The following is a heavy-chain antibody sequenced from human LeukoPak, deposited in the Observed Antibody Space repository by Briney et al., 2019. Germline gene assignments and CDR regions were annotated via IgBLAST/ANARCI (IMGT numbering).Heavy chain of an antibody. V-gene: IGHV1-18*01. Sequence: ASVKVSCKASGYTFTSYGISWVRQAPGQGLEWMGWISAYNGNTNYAQKLQGRVTMTTDTSTSTAYMELRSLRSGDTAVYYCARGGGSSSWYQGTYYFDYWGQGTLVTVSS. CDR1: GYTFTSYG. D-gene: IGHD6-13*01. CDR2: ISAYNGNT. J-gene: IGHJ4*02. CDR3: ARGGGSSSWYQGTYYFDY.